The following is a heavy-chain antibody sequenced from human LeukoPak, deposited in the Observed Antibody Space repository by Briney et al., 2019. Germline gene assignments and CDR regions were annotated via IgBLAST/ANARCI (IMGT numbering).Heavy chain of an antibody. D-gene: IGHD6-6*01. Sequence: GASVKVSCKASGYTFSGYHIHWVRQAPGQGLEWMGWNNPNSGGTNFAPKFHGRVSMTRDTSINTAYMELTSLRSDDTAVYYCARASIAARRTLDYWGQGTLVTVSS. CDR2: NNPNSGGT. CDR3: ARASIAARRTLDY. V-gene: IGHV1-2*02. CDR1: GYTFSGYH. J-gene: IGHJ4*02.